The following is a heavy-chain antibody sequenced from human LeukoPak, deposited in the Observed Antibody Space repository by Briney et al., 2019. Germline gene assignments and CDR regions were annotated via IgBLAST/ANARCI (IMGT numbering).Heavy chain of an antibody. CDR1: GYTFTSYG. D-gene: IGHD2-2*01. V-gene: IGHV1-18*01. Sequence: ASVKVSCKASGYTFTSYGISWVRQAPGQGLEWMGWISAYNGNTNYAQKLQGRVTMTTDTSTSTAYMELRSLRSDDTAVYYCARALRVVPAAIGLLTSYMDVWGKGTTVTVSS. CDR2: ISAYNGNT. CDR3: ARALRVVPAAIGLLTSYMDV. J-gene: IGHJ6*03.